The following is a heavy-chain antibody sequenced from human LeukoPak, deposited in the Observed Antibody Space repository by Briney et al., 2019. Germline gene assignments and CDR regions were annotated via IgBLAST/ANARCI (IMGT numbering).Heavy chain of an antibody. J-gene: IGHJ4*02. Sequence: PPETLSLTCTVSGGSISSSSYYWGWIRQPPGKGLEWIGSIYYSGSTYYNPSLKSRVTISVDTSKNQFSLKLSSVTAADTAVYYCASRIAARGGPLDYWGQGTLVTVSS. D-gene: IGHD6-6*01. CDR3: ASRIAARGGPLDY. CDR2: IYYSGST. CDR1: GGSISSSSYY. V-gene: IGHV4-39*07.